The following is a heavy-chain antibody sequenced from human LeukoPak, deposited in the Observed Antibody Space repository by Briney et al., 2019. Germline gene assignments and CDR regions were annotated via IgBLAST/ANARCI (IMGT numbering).Heavy chain of an antibody. D-gene: IGHD6-13*01. CDR2: IRYDGSNK. CDR3: AKASSSPLPFDY. V-gene: IGHV3-30*02. Sequence: GGSLRLSCAAPGFTFSSYGMHWVRQAPGKGLEWVAFIRYDGSNKYYADSVKGRFTISRDNSKNTLYLQMSSLRAEDTAVYYCAKASSSPLPFDYWGQGTLVTVSS. J-gene: IGHJ4*02. CDR1: GFTFSSYG.